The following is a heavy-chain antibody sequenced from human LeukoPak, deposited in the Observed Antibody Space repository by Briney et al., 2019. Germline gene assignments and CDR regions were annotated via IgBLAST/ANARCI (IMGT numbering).Heavy chain of an antibody. J-gene: IGHJ5*02. CDR1: GGSISSSIYY. D-gene: IGHD3-22*01. Sequence: SETLSLTCTVSGGSISSSIYYWGWIRQHPGKGLEWIGYIYYSGSTYYNPSLKSRVTISVDTSKNQFSLKLSSVTAADTAVYYCARGGDYYDSSGYLFDPWGQGTLVTVSS. V-gene: IGHV4-31*03. CDR2: IYYSGST. CDR3: ARGGDYYDSSGYLFDP.